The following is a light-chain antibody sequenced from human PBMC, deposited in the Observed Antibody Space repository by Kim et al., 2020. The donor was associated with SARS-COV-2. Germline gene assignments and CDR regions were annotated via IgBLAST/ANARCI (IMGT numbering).Light chain of an antibody. CDR1: QSVLYSSNNKNY. J-gene: IGKJ4*01. CDR3: QQYYRTRP. Sequence: DIVMTQSPDSLAVSLGERATINCKSSQSVLYSSNNKNYLAWYQQKPGQPPKLLIYWASPRESGVPDRFGGSGSGTDFTLTISSLQAEDVAIYYCQQYYRTRPFGGGTTVE. CDR2: WAS. V-gene: IGKV4-1*01.